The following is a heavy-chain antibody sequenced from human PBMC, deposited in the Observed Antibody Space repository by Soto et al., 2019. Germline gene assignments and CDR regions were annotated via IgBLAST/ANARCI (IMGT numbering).Heavy chain of an antibody. CDR1: GYTFTSYY. Sequence: ASVKVSFKASGYTFTSYYMHWVRQAPGQGLEWMGIINPSGGSTSYAQKFQGRVTMTRDTSTSTVYMELSSLRSEDTAVYYCARERYYYDSSGSPAWYGMDVWGQGTTVTVSS. V-gene: IGHV1-46*01. CDR3: ARERYYYDSSGSPAWYGMDV. CDR2: INPSGGST. D-gene: IGHD3-22*01. J-gene: IGHJ6*02.